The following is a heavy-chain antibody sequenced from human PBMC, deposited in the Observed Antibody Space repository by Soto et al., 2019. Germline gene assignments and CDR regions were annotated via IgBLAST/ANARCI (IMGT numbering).Heavy chain of an antibody. D-gene: IGHD6-13*01. J-gene: IGHJ6*02. Sequence: ASVKVSCKASGYTFTSYDINWVRQATGQGLEWMGWMNPNSGNTGYAQKFQGRVTMTRNTSISTAYMELSSLRSEDTAVYYCARFSDGSNSWYGGGYYYYYGMDVWGQGTTVTVSS. CDR2: MNPNSGNT. CDR3: ARFSDGSNSWYGGGYYYYYGMDV. V-gene: IGHV1-8*01. CDR1: GYTFTSYD.